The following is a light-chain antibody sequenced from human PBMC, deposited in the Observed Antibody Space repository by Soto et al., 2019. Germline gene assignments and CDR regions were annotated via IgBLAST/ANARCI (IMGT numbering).Light chain of an antibody. CDR3: QQRSNWPIT. CDR1: QSLSKS. CDR2: GAS. V-gene: IGKV3-11*01. J-gene: IGKJ5*01. Sequence: EGVLTPSPATLPLSPGHRANPSCRASQSLSKSLVWYQQKPGQAPRLLIDGASNRATGIPARFSGSGSGTDFTLTISSLEPEDFAVYYCQQRSNWPITFGQGTRLEIK.